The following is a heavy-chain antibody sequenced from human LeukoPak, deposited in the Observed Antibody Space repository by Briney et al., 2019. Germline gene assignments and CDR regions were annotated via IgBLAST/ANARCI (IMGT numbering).Heavy chain of an antibody. Sequence: SETLSLTCTVSGGSISSGGYYWSWIRQHPGKGLEWIGYVYYSGSTYYNPSLKSRVTISVDTSKNQFSLKLSSVTAADTAVYYCATGEGGTFDPWGQGTLVTVSS. CDR1: GGSISSGGYY. D-gene: IGHD1-14*01. CDR3: ATGEGGTFDP. V-gene: IGHV4-31*03. J-gene: IGHJ5*02. CDR2: VYYSGST.